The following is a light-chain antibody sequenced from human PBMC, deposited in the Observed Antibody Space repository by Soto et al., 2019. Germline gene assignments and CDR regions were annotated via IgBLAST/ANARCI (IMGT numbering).Light chain of an antibody. CDR3: SSYTTISTYV. Sequence: QSALTQPASVSGSPGQSITISCTGTSSDVGGYSYVSWYQQHPGKAPKLMLYEVSNRPSGVSNRFSGSKSGNTASLTISGLQAEDEADYYCSSYTTISTYVFGTGTKVTV. CDR2: EVS. V-gene: IGLV2-14*01. J-gene: IGLJ1*01. CDR1: SSDVGGYSY.